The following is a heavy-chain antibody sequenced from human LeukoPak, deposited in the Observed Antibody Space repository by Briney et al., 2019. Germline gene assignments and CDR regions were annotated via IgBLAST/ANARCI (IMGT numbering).Heavy chain of an antibody. J-gene: IGHJ6*02. Sequence: GASVKVSCKASGHTFTSYAMHWVRQAPGQRLEWMGWINAGNGNTKYSQKFQGRVTITADESTSTAYMELSSLRSEDTAVYYCASRFPVPAARATMNYYYYYGMDVWGQGTTVTVSS. CDR2: INAGNGNT. CDR1: GHTFTSYA. V-gene: IGHV1-3*01. CDR3: ASRFPVPAARATMNYYYYYGMDV. D-gene: IGHD2-2*01.